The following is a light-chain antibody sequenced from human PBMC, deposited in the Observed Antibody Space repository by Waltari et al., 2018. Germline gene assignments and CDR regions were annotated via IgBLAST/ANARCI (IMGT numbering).Light chain of an antibody. CDR1: SSDVGGYNY. CDR3: SSYTSSSTLDVV. V-gene: IGLV2-14*03. J-gene: IGLJ2*01. CDR2: DVS. Sequence: QSALTQPASVSGSPGQSITISCTGPSSDVGGYNYVSCYQQHPGKAPKLMIYDVSNRPSGVSNRFSGSKSGNTASLTISGLQAEDEADYYCSSYTSSSTLDVVFGGGTKLTVL.